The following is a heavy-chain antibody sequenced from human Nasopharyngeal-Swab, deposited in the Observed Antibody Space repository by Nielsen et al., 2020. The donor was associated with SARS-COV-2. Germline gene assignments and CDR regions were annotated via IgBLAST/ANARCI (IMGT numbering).Heavy chain of an antibody. Sequence: LETLSLTCTVYGGPISSYYWSWVRQHPGKGLEWIGYIYYSGSTYYNPSLKSRVTISVDTSKNQFSLKLSSVTAADTAVYYCARRRINGAAAENYMDVWGKGTTVTVSS. D-gene: IGHD6-13*01. V-gene: IGHV4-59*06. CDR3: ARRRINGAAAENYMDV. CDR1: GGPISSYY. CDR2: IYYSGST. J-gene: IGHJ6*03.